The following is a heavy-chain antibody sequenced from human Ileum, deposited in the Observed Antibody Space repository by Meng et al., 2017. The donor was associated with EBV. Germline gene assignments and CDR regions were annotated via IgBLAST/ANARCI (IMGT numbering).Heavy chain of an antibody. CDR1: GDSIRSNNW. J-gene: IGHJ4*02. D-gene: IGHD4-17*01. V-gene: IGHV4-4*02. CDR3: ASGRDYAWHS. Sequence: QGRLKDAGPGRVKPSGTLSLTCAVSGDSIRSNNWWSWVRQPPGKGLEWIGEIYHSGSTNYNPSFKSRVTMSVDKSKNQISLNLSSVTAADTAVYYCASGRDYAWHSWGRGTLVTVSS. CDR2: IYHSGST.